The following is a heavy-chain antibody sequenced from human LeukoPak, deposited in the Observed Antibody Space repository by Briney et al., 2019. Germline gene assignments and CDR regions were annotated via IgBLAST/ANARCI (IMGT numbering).Heavy chain of an antibody. Sequence: GGSLTLSCAASGFTFSSYWMSWVRQAPGKGLEWVASIKQDGSEKYYVDSVKGRFTISRDNAKNSVYLQMNSLRAEDTAVYYCGRRGSTSWYVYWGQRTLLTASS. V-gene: IGHV3-7*01. CDR1: GFTFSSYW. CDR2: IKQDGSEK. J-gene: IGHJ4*02. D-gene: IGHD6-13*01. CDR3: GRRGSTSWYVY.